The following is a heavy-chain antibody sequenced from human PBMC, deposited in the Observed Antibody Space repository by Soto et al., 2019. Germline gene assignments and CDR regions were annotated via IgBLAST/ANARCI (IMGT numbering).Heavy chain of an antibody. CDR2: ISGRGVDT. CDR3: ANPNPYDSSGYYYFDY. J-gene: IGHJ4*02. D-gene: IGHD3-22*01. CDR1: GFSFSSLA. Sequence: GGSLRLSCAASGFSFSSLAMSWIRQAPGKGLEWVSSISGRGVDTLYADSVKGRFTISRDNSKNTLYLQMNSLRAEDTAVYYCANPNPYDSSGYYYFDYWGQGALVTVSS. V-gene: IGHV3-23*01.